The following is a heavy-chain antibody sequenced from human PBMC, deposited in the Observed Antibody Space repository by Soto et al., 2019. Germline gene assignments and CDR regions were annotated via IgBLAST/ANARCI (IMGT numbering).Heavy chain of an antibody. D-gene: IGHD6-19*01. V-gene: IGHV3-33*01. CDR1: GFTFSSYG. Sequence: QVQLVESGGGVVQPGRSLRLSCAASGFTFSSYGMHWVRQAPGKGLEWVAVIWYDGSNKYYADSVKGRFTISRDNSKNTLYLQMNSLRAEYTAVYYCARDAIEGAGRGWFDPWGQGTLVTVSS. J-gene: IGHJ5*02. CDR2: IWYDGSNK. CDR3: ARDAIEGAGRGWFDP.